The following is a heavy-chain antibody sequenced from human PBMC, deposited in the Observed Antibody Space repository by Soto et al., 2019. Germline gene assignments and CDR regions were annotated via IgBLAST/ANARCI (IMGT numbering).Heavy chain of an antibody. CDR3: ARDQVFGSWSLDY. D-gene: IGHD3-10*01. J-gene: IGHJ4*02. CDR1: GFTFSSYW. Sequence: GSLRLSCAAGGFTFSSYWMHWVRQVPGKGLVWVSRIRGDGGDRNYADSVKGRFIISRDNVKNTLYLQMNSQRAEDTAVYYCARDQVFGSWSLDYWGQGTLVTVS. CDR2: IRGDGGDR. V-gene: IGHV3-74*01.